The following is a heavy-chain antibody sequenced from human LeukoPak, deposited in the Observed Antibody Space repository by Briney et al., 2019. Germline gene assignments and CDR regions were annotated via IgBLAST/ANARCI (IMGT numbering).Heavy chain of an antibody. CDR1: GYTFTSYD. Sequence: ASVKVSCKASGYTFTSYDINWVRQATGQGLEWMGWMNPNSGNTGYAQKFQGRVTMTRNTSISTAYMELSSLRSEDTAVYYCARGRVVRGVIMGPIGYWGQGTLVTISS. CDR2: MNPNSGNT. V-gene: IGHV1-8*01. J-gene: IGHJ4*02. D-gene: IGHD3-10*01. CDR3: ARGRVVRGVIMGPIGY.